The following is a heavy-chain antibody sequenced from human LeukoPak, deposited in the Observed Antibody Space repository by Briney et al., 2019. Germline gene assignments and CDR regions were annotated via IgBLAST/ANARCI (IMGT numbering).Heavy chain of an antibody. J-gene: IGHJ3*02. CDR3: AKVVTMIVDNDAFDI. D-gene: IGHD3-22*01. V-gene: IGHV3-30-3*01. CDR1: GFTFSSYA. Sequence: GGSLRLSCAASGFTFSSYAMHWVRQAPGKGLEWVAVISYDGSNKYYADSVKGRFTISRDNSKNTLCLQMNSLRAEDTAVYYCAKVVTMIVDNDAFDIWGQGTMVTVSS. CDR2: ISYDGSNK.